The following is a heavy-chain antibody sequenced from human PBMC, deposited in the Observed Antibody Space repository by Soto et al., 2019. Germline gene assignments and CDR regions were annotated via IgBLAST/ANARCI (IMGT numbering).Heavy chain of an antibody. D-gene: IGHD2-15*01. V-gene: IGHV4-4*02. CDR2: IYHSGTF. J-gene: IGHJ6*02. CDR3: VRSVPAATWAYNGMDV. Sequence: QVRLKESGPGLVKPSGTLSLTCAVSGGSVESSSCWSWVRQAPGKGLEWIGEIYHSGTFNYNPSLASRVSVSVDKSTNQFSPNLNSVTAADTAVYYCVRSVPAATWAYNGMDVWGQGTTVTVSS. CDR1: GGSVESSSC.